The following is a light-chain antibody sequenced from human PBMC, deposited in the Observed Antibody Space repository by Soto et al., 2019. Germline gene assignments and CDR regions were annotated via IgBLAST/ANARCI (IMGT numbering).Light chain of an antibody. CDR1: QSISSW. CDR2: DAS. CDR3: QQTYSIPIS. V-gene: IGKV1-5*01. J-gene: IGKJ5*01. Sequence: DIQMTQSPSTLSASVGDRVTITCRASQSISSWLAWYQQKPGKAPKLLIYDASSLNSGVPSRFSGSGSGTDFTLTISSLQLEDFATYYCQQTYSIPISFGQGTRLEIK.